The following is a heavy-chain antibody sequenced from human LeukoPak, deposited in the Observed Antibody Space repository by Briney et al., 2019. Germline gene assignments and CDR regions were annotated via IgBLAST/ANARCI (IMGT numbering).Heavy chain of an antibody. D-gene: IGHD1-26*01. J-gene: IGHJ2*01. CDR2: ISSSSGYT. Sequence: GGSLRLSCAASGFTFNDYYMSWIRQAPGKGLEWISYISSSSGYTKYADSVKGRFTISRDNAKNSLYLQMNSLRAEDTAVYYCARDLLYSGSYSWYFDLWGRGTLVTVSS. CDR3: ARDLLYSGSYSWYFDL. CDR1: GFTFNDYY. V-gene: IGHV3-11*06.